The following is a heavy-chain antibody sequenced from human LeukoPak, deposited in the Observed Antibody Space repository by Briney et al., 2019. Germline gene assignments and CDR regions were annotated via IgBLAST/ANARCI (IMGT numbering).Heavy chain of an antibody. CDR2: IYYSGST. V-gene: IGHV4-59*01. J-gene: IGHJ4*02. Sequence: PSETLSLTCTVSGGSISSYYWSWIRQPPGKGLEWIGYIYYSGSTNYNPSLKSRVTISVDTSKNQFSLKLSSVTAADTAVYYCASEGAVAGRNFLFFDYWGQGTLVTVSS. CDR3: ASEGAVAGRNFLFFDY. CDR1: GGSISSYY. D-gene: IGHD6-19*01.